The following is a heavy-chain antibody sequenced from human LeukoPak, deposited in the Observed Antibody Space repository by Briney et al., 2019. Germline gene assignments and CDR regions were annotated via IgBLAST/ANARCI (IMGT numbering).Heavy chain of an antibody. CDR2: ISYDGSNK. CDR3: AKDTVAW. CDR1: GFTFSSYG. V-gene: IGHV3-30*18. Sequence: GGSLRLSCAASGFTFSSYGMHWVRQAPGKGLEWVAVISYDGSNKYYADSVKGRFTISRDNSKNTLYLQMNSLRAEDTAVYYCAKDTVAWWGQGTLVTVSS. J-gene: IGHJ4*02. D-gene: IGHD4-23*01.